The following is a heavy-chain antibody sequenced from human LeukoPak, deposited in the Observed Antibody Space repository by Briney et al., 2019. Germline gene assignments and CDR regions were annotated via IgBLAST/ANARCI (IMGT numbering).Heavy chain of an antibody. J-gene: IGHJ4*02. CDR3: ARGRGQLPAATTFDC. CDR1: GGSFSGYY. V-gene: IGHV4-34*01. D-gene: IGHD2-2*01. Sequence: SETLSLTCAVYGGSFSGYYWSWIRQPPGKGLEWIGEINHSGSTNYNPSLKSRVTISVDTSKNQFSLKLSSVTAADTAVYYCARGRGQLPAATTFDCWGQGTLVTVSS. CDR2: INHSGST.